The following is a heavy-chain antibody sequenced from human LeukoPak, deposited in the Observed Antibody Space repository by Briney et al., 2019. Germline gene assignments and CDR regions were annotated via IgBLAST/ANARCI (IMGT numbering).Heavy chain of an antibody. CDR1: GFTFSSYW. J-gene: IGHJ1*01. D-gene: IGHD4-17*01. CDR3: ARVDYGDSQYFQH. Sequence: PGGSLRLSCAASGFTFSSYWMSWVRQTPGKGLEWVSVIYSGGTTYYADSVKGRFTNSRDNSKNTLYLQMNSLRAEDTAVYYCARVDYGDSQYFQHWGQGTLVTVSS. V-gene: IGHV3-53*01. CDR2: IYSGGTT.